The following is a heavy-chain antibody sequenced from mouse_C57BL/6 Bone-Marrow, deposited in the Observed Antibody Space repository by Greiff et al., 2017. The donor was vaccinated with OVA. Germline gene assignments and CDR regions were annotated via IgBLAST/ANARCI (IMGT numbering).Heavy chain of an antibody. CDR3: AIMVTTDVYYAMDY. D-gene: IGHD2-2*01. J-gene: IGHJ4*01. CDR1: GFSLTSYG. CDR2: IWSDGST. V-gene: IGHV2-6*03. Sequence: VKLMESGPGLVAPSQRLSITCTVSGFSLTSYGVHWVRQPPGKGLEWLVVIWSDGSTTYNSALKSRLSISKDNSKSQVFLKMNSLQTDDTAMYYCAIMVTTDVYYAMDYWGQGTSVTVSS.